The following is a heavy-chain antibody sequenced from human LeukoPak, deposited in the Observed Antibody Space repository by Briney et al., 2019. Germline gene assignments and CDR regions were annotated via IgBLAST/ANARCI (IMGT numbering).Heavy chain of an antibody. CDR3: ARSRSWYNPNWFDP. Sequence: SETLSLTCTVSGGSISSYYWSWIRQPPGKGLEWMGYIYYSGSTNYNPSLKSRVTISVDTSKTQFSLKLSSVTAADTAVYYCARSRSWYNPNWFDPWGQGTLVTVSS. V-gene: IGHV4-59*01. CDR1: GGSISSYY. D-gene: IGHD6-13*01. J-gene: IGHJ5*02. CDR2: IYYSGST.